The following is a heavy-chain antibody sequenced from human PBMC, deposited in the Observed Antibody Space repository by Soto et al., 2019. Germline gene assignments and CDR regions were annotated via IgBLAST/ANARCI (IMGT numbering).Heavy chain of an antibody. J-gene: IGHJ4*02. Sequence: QVQLQESGPGLVKPSETLSLTCTVSGGSISSYYWSWIRQPPGKGLEWIGYIYYSGSTNYNPSLKSRVTISVDTSKNQFSLKLSSVTAADTAVYYCARLEYGSGRPPGDYWGQGTLVTVSS. V-gene: IGHV4-59*08. D-gene: IGHD3-10*01. CDR1: GGSISSYY. CDR3: ARLEYGSGRPPGDY. CDR2: IYYSGST.